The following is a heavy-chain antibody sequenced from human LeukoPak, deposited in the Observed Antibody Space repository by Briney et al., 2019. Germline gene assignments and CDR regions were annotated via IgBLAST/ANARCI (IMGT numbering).Heavy chain of an antibody. CDR1: GYTFTGYY. CDR3: ARDREYCGGDCYPYYFHS. J-gene: IGHJ4*02. CDR2: INPNSGGT. V-gene: IGHV1-2*06. Sequence: ASVKVSCKASGYTFTGYYMHWVRQAPGQGLEWMGRINPNSGGTNYAQKFQGRVTMTRDTSISTAYMELSGLRSDDTALYYCARDREYCGGDCYPYYFHSWGQGTLVTVSS. D-gene: IGHD2-21*02.